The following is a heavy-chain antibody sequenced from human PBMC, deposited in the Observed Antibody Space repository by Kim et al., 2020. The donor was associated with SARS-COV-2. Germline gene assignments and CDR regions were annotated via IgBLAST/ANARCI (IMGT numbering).Heavy chain of an antibody. J-gene: IGHJ4*02. CDR2: ISTITGNP. V-gene: IGHV7-4-1*02. D-gene: IGHD5-12*01. CDR1: GYTFTTYA. Sequence: ASVKVSCKASGYTFTTYAMNWVRQAPGQGLQWMGWISTITGNPTYAQGFTGRFVFSLDTSLSTAYLQISSLEAEDTAIYYCASAPYLSYSGPTLDYWGQGTLVTVSS. CDR3: ASAPYLSYSGPTLDY.